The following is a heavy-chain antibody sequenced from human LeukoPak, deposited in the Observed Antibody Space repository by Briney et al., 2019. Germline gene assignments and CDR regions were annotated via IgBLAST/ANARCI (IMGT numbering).Heavy chain of an antibody. J-gene: IGHJ4*02. CDR3: ARGAGVFDY. CDR2: IKHIGGEK. D-gene: IGHD3-10*01. Sequence: GGSLRLSCAASGFIFSTYWMTWVRQAPGKGLEWVANIKHIGGEKYYVDSVKGRFTISRDNAKNSLYLQVNSLRAEDTAVYYCARGAGVFDYWGQGTLVTVSS. CDR1: GFIFSTYW. V-gene: IGHV3-7*01.